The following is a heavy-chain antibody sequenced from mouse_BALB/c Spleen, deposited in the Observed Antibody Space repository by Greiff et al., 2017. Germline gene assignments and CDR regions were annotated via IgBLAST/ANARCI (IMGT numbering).Heavy chain of an antibody. CDR1: GYSITSGYY. Sequence: EVKLMESGPGLVKPSQSLSLTCSVTGYSITSGYYWNWIRQFPGNKLEWMGYISYDGSNNYNPSLKNRISITRDTSKNQFFLKLNSVTTEDTATYYCARGDYGRYFDYWGQGTTLTVSS. D-gene: IGHD1-1*01. V-gene: IGHV3-6*02. J-gene: IGHJ2*01. CDR2: ISYDGSN. CDR3: ARGDYGRYFDY.